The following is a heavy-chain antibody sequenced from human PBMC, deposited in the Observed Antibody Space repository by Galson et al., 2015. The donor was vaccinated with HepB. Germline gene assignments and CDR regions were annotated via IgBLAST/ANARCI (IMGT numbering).Heavy chain of an antibody. CDR2: ISAYNGNT. J-gene: IGHJ6*03. V-gene: IGHV1-18*01. D-gene: IGHD1-20*01. CDR3: ARVVYNWSHPYYYYYMDV. Sequence: SVKVSCKASGYTFTSYGISWVRQAPGQGLEWMGWISAYNGNTNYAQKLQGRVTMTTDTSTSTAYMELRSLRSDDTAVYYCARVVYNWSHPYYYYYMDVWGKGTTVTVSS. CDR1: GYTFTSYG.